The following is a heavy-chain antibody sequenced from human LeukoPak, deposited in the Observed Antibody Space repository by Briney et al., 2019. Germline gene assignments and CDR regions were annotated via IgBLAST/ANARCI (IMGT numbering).Heavy chain of an antibody. Sequence: GGSLRLSCAASGSSVSNNYMSWVRQAPGKGLEWVSVIYGGGNTYYADSVKGRFTISRDNFENTLYLQMNSLRVEDTAVYYCARDSTCDRTSCYTFDYWGQGTLVTVSS. V-gene: IGHV3-53*01. CDR1: GSSVSNNY. CDR3: ARDSTCDRTSCYTFDY. CDR2: IYGGGNT. J-gene: IGHJ4*02. D-gene: IGHD2-2*02.